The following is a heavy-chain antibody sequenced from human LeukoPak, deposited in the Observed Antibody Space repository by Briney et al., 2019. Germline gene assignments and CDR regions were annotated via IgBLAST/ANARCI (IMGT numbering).Heavy chain of an antibody. CDR3: ARDYLADAFDI. V-gene: IGHV4-30-4*07. J-gene: IGHJ3*02. CDR2: IYYSGST. CDR1: GGSISSGGYS. Sequence: SETLTLTCAVSGGSISSGGYSWSWIRQPPGKGLEWIGYIYYSGSTYYNPSLKSRVTISVDTSKNQFSLKLSSVTAADTAVYYCARDYLADAFDIWGQGTMVTVSS.